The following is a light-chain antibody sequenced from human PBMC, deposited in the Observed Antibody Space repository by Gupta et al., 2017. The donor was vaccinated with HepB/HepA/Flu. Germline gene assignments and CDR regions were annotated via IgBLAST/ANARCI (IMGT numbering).Light chain of an antibody. V-gene: IGLV1-51*02. CDR2: ENN. Sequence: QSVLTRPPSVSAASGQKVTISCSGSISNIWNTSVSCYQQLPGTAPKLLIYENNKRPSGIPDRFSGSKSGTSATLGITGLQTGDEADYYCGTWDSSLSEVVFGGGTKLTVL. CDR1: ISNIWNTS. CDR3: GTWDSSLSEVV. J-gene: IGLJ2*01.